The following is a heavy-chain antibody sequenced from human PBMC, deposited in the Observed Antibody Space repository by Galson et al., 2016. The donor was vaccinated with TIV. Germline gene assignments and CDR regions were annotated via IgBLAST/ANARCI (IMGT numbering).Heavy chain of an antibody. CDR1: GYTFSNYA. CDR2: INIYNDNT. J-gene: IGHJ3*01. V-gene: IGHV1-18*01. Sequence: SVKVSCKASGYTFSNYAISWVRQAPGQGLEWMGWINIYNDNTYYAQRVQGRFTMTTDTSTGTAYMELRSLRSDDTGVYFCARVRNSISAVILEDDAFDVWGQGTMVTVSS. D-gene: IGHD3-3*01. CDR3: ARVRNSISAVILEDDAFDV.